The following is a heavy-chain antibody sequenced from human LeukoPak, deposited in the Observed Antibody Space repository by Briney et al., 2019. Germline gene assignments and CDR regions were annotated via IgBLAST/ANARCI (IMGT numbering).Heavy chain of an antibody. CDR3: ARDLYNYLDY. Sequence: GGSLRLSCAASGFTFSSYSMNWVRQAPGKGLEWVSYISSSSTIYYADSVKGRFTISRDNAKNSLYLQMNSLRAEDTAVYYCARDLYNYLDYWGQGTLVTVSS. J-gene: IGHJ4*02. V-gene: IGHV3-48*01. CDR1: GFTFSSYS. D-gene: IGHD1-1*01. CDR2: ISSSSTI.